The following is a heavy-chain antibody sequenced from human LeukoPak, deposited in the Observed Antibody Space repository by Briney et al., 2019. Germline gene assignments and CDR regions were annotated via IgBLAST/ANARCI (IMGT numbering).Heavy chain of an antibody. Sequence: SVKVSCKASGGTFSSYAISWVRQAPGQGLEWMGGIIPIFGTANYAQKFQGRVTITADESTSTADMELSSLRSEDTAVYYCARGGNVVVPAALFPVGYYYYMDVWGKGTTVTVSS. CDR3: ARGGNVVVPAALFPVGYYYYMDV. CDR1: GGTFSSYA. V-gene: IGHV1-69*13. J-gene: IGHJ6*03. CDR2: IIPIFGTA. D-gene: IGHD2-2*01.